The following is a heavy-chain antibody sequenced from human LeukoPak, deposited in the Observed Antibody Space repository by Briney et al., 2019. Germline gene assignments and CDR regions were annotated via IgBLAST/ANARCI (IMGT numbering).Heavy chain of an antibody. CDR2: ISQDGREK. V-gene: IGHV3-7*03. Sequence: GGSLRLSCAASAGYTFSDYWMNWVRQAPGKGLEWVAIISQDGREKLYVDSVKGRFTISRDNAKSSLYLQINSLRAEDTAVYYCVGGIGWQPDYWGQGTLVTVSS. CDR1: AGYTFSDYW. D-gene: IGHD6-19*01. CDR3: VGGIGWQPDY. J-gene: IGHJ4*02.